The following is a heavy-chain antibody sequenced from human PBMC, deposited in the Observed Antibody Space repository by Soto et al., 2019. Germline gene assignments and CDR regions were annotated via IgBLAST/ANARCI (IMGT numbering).Heavy chain of an antibody. CDR3: ARDHNVLGSYAPWFDP. V-gene: IGHV4-59*01. J-gene: IGHJ5*02. CDR2: IYYSGST. CDR1: GGSISGYY. Sequence: SETLSLTCTVSGGSISGYYCSWIRQPPGKVLEWIGYIYYSGSTRYNPSLKSRLSISLDTSKNQISLNLNSVTAADTAIYYCARDHNVLGSYAPWFDPWGQGTLVTVSS. D-gene: IGHD3-16*01.